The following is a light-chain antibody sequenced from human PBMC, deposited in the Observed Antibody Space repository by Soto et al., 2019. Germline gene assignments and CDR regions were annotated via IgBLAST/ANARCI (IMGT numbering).Light chain of an antibody. CDR3: AAWGGSLSGRV. Sequence: QPVLTQPPSASGTPGQRVTISCSGTSSNIGTFDVYWYQQLPGTAPKLLIYRNDQRPSGVPDRFSGSKSGTSASLAISGLRSEDEADYYCAAWGGSLSGRVFGGGTKVTVL. CDR2: RND. V-gene: IGLV1-47*02. CDR1: SSNIGTFD. J-gene: IGLJ3*02.